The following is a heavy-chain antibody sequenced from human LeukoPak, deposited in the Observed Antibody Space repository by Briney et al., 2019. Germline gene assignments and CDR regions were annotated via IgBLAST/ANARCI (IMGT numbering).Heavy chain of an antibody. V-gene: IGHV4-34*01. D-gene: IGHD6-13*01. CDR3: ARLGPIYSSSPAYWFDP. CDR1: GGSFSGYY. Sequence: SETLSLTCAVYGGSFSGYYWSWIRQPPGKGLEWIGEINHSGSTNYNPSLKSRVTISVDTSKNQFSLKLSSVTAADTAVYYCARLGPIYSSSPAYWFDPWGQGTLVTVSS. CDR2: INHSGST. J-gene: IGHJ5*02.